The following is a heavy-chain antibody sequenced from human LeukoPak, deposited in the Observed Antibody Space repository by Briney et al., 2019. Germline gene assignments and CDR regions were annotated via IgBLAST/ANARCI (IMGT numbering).Heavy chain of an antibody. CDR1: GYTFTGYY. CDR2: INPNSGGT. Sequence: GASVKLSCKASGYTFTGYYMHWMRLAPRQGIEWMGWINPNSGGTNYAQKFQGRVTMTRDTSISTAYMELSRLTSDDTAVYYCARDLVLMVYATAAKINWFDPWGQGTLVTVSS. J-gene: IGHJ5*02. D-gene: IGHD2-8*01. V-gene: IGHV1-2*02. CDR3: ARDLVLMVYATAAKINWFDP.